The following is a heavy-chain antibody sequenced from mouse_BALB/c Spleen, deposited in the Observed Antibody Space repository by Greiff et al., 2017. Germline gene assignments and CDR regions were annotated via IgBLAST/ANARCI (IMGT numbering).Heavy chain of an antibody. CDR1: GYTFSSYW. V-gene: IGHV1-9*01. J-gene: IGHJ3*01. CDR2: ILPGSGST. CDR3: ARSPSTMITAFAY. Sequence: QVHVKQSGAELMKPGASVKISCKATGYTFSSYWIEWVKQRPGHGLEWIGEILPGSGSTNYNEKFKGKATFTADTSSNTAYMQLSSLTSEDSAVYYCARSPSTMITAFAYWGQGTLVTVSA. D-gene: IGHD2-4*01.